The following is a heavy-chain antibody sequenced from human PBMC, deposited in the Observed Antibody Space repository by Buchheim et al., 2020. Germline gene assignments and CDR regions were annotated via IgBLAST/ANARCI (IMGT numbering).Heavy chain of an antibody. J-gene: IGHJ4*02. CDR3: ARVSMGYYGSGSYYNPIDY. V-gene: IGHV1-46*01. CDR1: GYTFTSYY. CDR2: INPSGGST. Sequence: QVQLVQSGAEVKKPGASVKVSCKASGYTFTSYYMHWVRQAPGQGLEWMGIINPSGGSTSYAQKFQGRVTMTRDTSTSPVYMELSSLRSEDTAVYYCARVSMGYYGSGSYYNPIDYWGQGTL. D-gene: IGHD3-10*01.